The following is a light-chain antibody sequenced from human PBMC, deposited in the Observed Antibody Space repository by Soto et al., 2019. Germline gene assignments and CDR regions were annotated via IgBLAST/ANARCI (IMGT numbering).Light chain of an antibody. CDR3: QQYGSSLL. CDR1: QSVSSSY. Sequence: IVMSQSPATLSVSPGERATVSCRASQSVSSSYLAWYQQKPGQAPRLLIYGASSRATGIPDRFSGSGSGTDFTLTISRLEPEDFAVYYCQQYGSSLLFGQGTRLEIK. V-gene: IGKV3-20*01. J-gene: IGKJ5*01. CDR2: GAS.